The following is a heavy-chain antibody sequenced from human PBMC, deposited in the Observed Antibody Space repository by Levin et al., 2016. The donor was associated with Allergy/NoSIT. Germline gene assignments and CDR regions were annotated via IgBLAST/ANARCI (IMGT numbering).Heavy chain of an antibody. D-gene: IGHD2-2*02. CDR3: ARDSDRVVVVPAAIRDDNWSDP. V-gene: IGHV3-23*01. CDR2: ISGSGGST. J-gene: IGHJ5*02. Sequence: GGSLRLSCAASGFTFSSYAMSWVRQAPGKGLEWVSAISGSGGSTYYADSVKGRFTISRDNAKNSLNLHMDSLRVEDTAVYYCARDSDRVVVVPAAIRDDNWSDPWGQGTLVTVSS. CDR1: GFTFSSYA.